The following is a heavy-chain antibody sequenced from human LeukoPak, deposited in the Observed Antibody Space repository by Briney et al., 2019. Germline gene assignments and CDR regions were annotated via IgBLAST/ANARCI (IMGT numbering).Heavy chain of an antibody. CDR3: ARDNWNDGRSWFDP. J-gene: IGHJ5*02. D-gene: IGHD1-20*01. V-gene: IGHV1-2*02. CDR2: INPNSGGT. Sequence: GASVTVSCKASGYTFTGYYMHWVRQAPGQGLEWMGWINPNSGGTNYAQTFQGRVTMTRDTSISTAYMELSRLRSDDTAVYYCARDNWNDGRSWFDPWGQGALVTVSS. CDR1: GYTFTGYY.